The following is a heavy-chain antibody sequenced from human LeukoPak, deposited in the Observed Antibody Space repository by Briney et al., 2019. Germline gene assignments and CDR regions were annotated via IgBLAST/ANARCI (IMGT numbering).Heavy chain of an antibody. J-gene: IGHJ4*02. V-gene: IGHV4-31*03. CDR1: SGSISSGGYY. D-gene: IGHD2-15*01. CDR2: IYYNGST. CDR3: ARFGSAQSLFDY. Sequence: PSQTLSHTCTVSSGSISSGGYYWSWIRQHPGKGLEWIGYIYYNGSTYYNPSLKSRVTISVDTSKNQFSLKLSSVTAADTAVYYCARFGSAQSLFDYWGQGTLVTVSS.